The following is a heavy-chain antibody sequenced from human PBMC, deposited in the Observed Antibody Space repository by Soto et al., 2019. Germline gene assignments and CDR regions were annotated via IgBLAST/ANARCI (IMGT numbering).Heavy chain of an antibody. J-gene: IGHJ4*02. CDR2: ISGSGGST. Sequence: GSLRLSCAASGFTFSSYAMSWVRQAPGKGLGWVSAISGSGGSTYYADSVKGRFTISRDNSKNTLYLQMNSLRAEDTAVYYCASGEYVAFDYWGQGTLVTVSS. CDR3: ASGEYVAFDY. D-gene: IGHD1-26*01. V-gene: IGHV3-23*01. CDR1: GFTFSSYA.